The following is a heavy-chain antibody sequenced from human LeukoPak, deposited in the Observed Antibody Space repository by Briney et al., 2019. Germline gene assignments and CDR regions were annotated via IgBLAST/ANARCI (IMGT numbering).Heavy chain of an antibody. V-gene: IGHV1-8*01. Sequence: GASVKVSCKASGYTFTSYDINWVRQATGQGLEWMGWMNPNSGNTGYAQKFQGRVTMTRNTSISTAYMERSSLRSEDTAVYYCARGSVDIVATDYWGQGTLVTVSS. CDR3: ARGSVDIVATDY. CDR2: MNPNSGNT. D-gene: IGHD5-12*01. CDR1: GYTFTSYD. J-gene: IGHJ4*02.